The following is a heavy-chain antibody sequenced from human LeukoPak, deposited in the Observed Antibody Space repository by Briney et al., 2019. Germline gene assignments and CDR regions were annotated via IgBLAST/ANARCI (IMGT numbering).Heavy chain of an antibody. CDR1: RFAFSTYW. J-gene: IGHJ6*02. V-gene: IGHV3-7*05. D-gene: IGHD6-6*01. CDR3: SRDSPGSSRFYHYYGLDV. CDR2: IKEDGSEK. Sequence: GGSLRLSCAASRFAFSTYWMSWVGQAPGKGLEWVANIKEDGSEKYYVDSVKGRFTIYRDNAKNSLYLQMNRLRAEDTAMYYCSRDSPGSSRFYHYYGLDVWGQGTTVTVSS.